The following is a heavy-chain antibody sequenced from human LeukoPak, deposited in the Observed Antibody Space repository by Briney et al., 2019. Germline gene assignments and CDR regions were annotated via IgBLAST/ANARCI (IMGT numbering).Heavy chain of an antibody. CDR3: AKTPRKDYYYGMDV. Sequence: GRSLRLSRAASGFTFSSYGMHWVRHAPGKGLEWVAVISYDGSNKYYADSVKGRFTISRDNSKNTLYLQMNSLRAEDTAVYYCAKTPRKDYYYGMDVWGKGTTVTVSS. CDR1: GFTFSSYG. J-gene: IGHJ6*04. CDR2: ISYDGSNK. V-gene: IGHV3-30*18.